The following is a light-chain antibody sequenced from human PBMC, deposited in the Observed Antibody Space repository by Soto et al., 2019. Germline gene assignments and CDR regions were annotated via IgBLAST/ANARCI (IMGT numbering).Light chain of an antibody. CDR1: QSVDTF. CDR2: DAS. J-gene: IGKJ2*01. V-gene: IGKV3-11*01. Sequence: DIVLTQSPATLSLSPGERATLSCRASQSVDTFLAWYQQKSGQAPRLLIYDASNRAPGIPARFSGSGSGTDFTLTISSLEPEDFAVYYCHQRSHWPRTFGPGTKLEIK. CDR3: HQRSHWPRT.